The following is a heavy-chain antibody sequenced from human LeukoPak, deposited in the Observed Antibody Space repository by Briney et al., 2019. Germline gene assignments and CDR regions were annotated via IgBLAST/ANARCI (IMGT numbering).Heavy chain of an antibody. V-gene: IGHV3-23*01. CDR3: AKDQGPGGWFDP. Sequence: PGGSLRLSCAASGFTFSSYAMSWVRQAPGKGLEWVSAIRGNGADTYYADSVKGRFTISRDNSKNTLYLQMNSLRAEDTAVYYCAKDQGPGGWFDPWGQGTLVTVSS. J-gene: IGHJ5*02. CDR2: IRGNGADT. D-gene: IGHD3-16*01. CDR1: GFTFSSYA.